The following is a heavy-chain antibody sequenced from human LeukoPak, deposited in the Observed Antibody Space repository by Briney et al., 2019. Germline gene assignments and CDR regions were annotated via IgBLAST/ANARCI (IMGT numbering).Heavy chain of an antibody. CDR2: ISSSGSTI. Sequence: GGSLRLSCAASVFTFCDYYMSWIRPAPGKGLEWVSYISSSGSTIYYADSVKGRFTISRDNAKNSLYLQMNSLRAEDTAVYYCARQIAAAGFAFDIWGQGTMVTVSS. V-gene: IGHV3-11*01. CDR1: VFTFCDYY. J-gene: IGHJ3*02. CDR3: ARQIAAAGFAFDI. D-gene: IGHD6-13*01.